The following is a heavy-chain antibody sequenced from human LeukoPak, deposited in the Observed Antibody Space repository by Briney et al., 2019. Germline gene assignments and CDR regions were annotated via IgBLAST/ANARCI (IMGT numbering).Heavy chain of an antibody. CDR3: AELGITMIGGV. V-gene: IGHV3-7*01. Sequence: PGGSLRLSYAASGFSFGDFWMNWVRQAPGKGLEWVANIKPDGSEKYYENSVKGRFTISRDNAKNSLFLQMNSLRAEDTAVYYCAELGITMIGGVWGKGTTVTISS. J-gene: IGHJ6*04. CDR2: IKPDGSEK. D-gene: IGHD3-10*02. CDR1: GFSFGDFW.